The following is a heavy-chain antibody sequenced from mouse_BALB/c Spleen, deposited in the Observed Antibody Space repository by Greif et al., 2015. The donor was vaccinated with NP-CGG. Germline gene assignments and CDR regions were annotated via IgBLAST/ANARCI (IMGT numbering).Heavy chain of an antibody. Sequence: QVQLQQPGAELVRPGSSVKISCKASGYAFSSYWMNWVKQRPGQGLEWIGQIYPGDGDTNYNGKFKGKATLTADKSSSTAYKQLSSVTSEVCAVYFCARYDYDFYAMDYWGQGASVTVSS. CDR2: IYPGDGDT. V-gene: IGHV1-80*01. J-gene: IGHJ4*01. CDR1: GYAFSSYW. D-gene: IGHD2-4*01. CDR3: ARYDYDFYAMDY.